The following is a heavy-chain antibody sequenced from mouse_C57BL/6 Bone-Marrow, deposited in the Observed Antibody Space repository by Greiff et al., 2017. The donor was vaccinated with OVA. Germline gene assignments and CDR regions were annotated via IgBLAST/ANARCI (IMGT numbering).Heavy chain of an antibody. CDR1: GFTFSDYG. J-gene: IGHJ1*03. CDR2: ISSGSSTI. V-gene: IGHV5-17*01. Sequence: EVKLVESGGGLVKPGGSLKLSCEASGFTFSDYGMHWVRQAPEKGLEWVAYISSGSSTIYYADTVKGRFTISRDNAKNTLFLQLTSLTSEDTAMYYCARRDYDPYWYFDVWGTGTTVTVSS. D-gene: IGHD2-4*01. CDR3: ARRDYDPYWYFDV.